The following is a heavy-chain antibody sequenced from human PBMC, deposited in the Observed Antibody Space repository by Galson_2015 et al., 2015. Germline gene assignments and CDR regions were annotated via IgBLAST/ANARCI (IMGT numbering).Heavy chain of an antibody. CDR2: ISGYNGKT. CDR1: GYTFTTYG. V-gene: IGHV1-18*01. D-gene: IGHD2-8*02. Sequence: QSGAEVKEPGASVKVSCKASGYTFTTYGISWMRQAPGQGLEWMGWISGYNGKTDYAQKFQGRVTVTTDTSTRTAYMELRSLRSDDTALYYCARTTLDCSGGVGYKYWGQGTQVTVSS. CDR3: ARTTLDCSGGVGYKY. J-gene: IGHJ4*02.